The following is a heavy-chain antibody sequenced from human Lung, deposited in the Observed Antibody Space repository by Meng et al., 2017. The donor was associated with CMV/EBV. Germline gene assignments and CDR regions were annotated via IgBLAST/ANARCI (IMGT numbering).Heavy chain of an antibody. Sequence: GGSLRLSCAASGFTFSSYSMNWVRQAPGKGLEWVSSISSSSSYIYYADSVKGRFTISRDNAKNSLYMQMNSLRAEDTAVYYCARDRGGSYDNDYYYYGMDVSGQRTTVTFSS. V-gene: IGHV3-21*01. CDR2: ISSSSSYI. CDR1: GFTFSSYS. D-gene: IGHD1-26*01. CDR3: ARDRGGSYDNDYYYYGMDV. J-gene: IGHJ6*02.